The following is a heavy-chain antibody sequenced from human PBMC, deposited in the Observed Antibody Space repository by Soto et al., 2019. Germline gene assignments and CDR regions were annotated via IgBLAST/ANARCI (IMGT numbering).Heavy chain of an antibody. CDR2: IGTAGDT. J-gene: IGHJ6*02. Sequence: PGGSLRLSCAASGFTFSSYDMHWVRQATGKGLEWVSAIGTAGDTYYPGSVKGRFTISRENAKNSLYLQMNSLRAGDTAVYYCARVHPSIYYGMDVWGQGTTVTVSS. CDR1: GFTFSSYD. CDR3: ARVHPSIYYGMDV. V-gene: IGHV3-13*01.